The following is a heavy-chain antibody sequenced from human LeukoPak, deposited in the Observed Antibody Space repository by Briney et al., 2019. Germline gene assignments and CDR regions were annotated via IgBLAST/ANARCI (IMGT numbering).Heavy chain of an antibody. V-gene: IGHV3-23*01. CDR2: ISGSGGNT. CDR3: ARDYYDIAFDI. Sequence: GGSLRLSCAASGFTFSSFGMSWARQAPGKGLEWVSAISGSGGNTYYADSVKGRFTVSRDNSKNTLYLQMNSLRAEDTAVYYCARDYYDIAFDIWGQGTMVTVSS. CDR1: GFTFSSFG. D-gene: IGHD3-22*01. J-gene: IGHJ3*02.